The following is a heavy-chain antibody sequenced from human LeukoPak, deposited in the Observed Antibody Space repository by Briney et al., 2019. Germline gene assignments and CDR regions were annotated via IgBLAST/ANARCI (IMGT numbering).Heavy chain of an antibody. V-gene: IGHV1-18*01. CDR3: ARTFTVTTTPSDFDY. CDR2: ISAYNGNT. D-gene: IGHD4-17*01. CDR1: GYTFTSYG. J-gene: IGHJ4*02. Sequence: GASVKVSCKASGYTFTSYGISWVRQAPGQGLEWMGWISAYNGNTNYAQKLQGRVTMTTDTSTSTAYMELRSLRSDDTAVYYCARTFTVTTTPSDFDYWGQGTLVTVSS.